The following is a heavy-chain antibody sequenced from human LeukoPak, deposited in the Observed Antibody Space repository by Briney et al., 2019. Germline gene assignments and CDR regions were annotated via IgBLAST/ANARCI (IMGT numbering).Heavy chain of an antibody. D-gene: IGHD3-22*01. CDR3: ASGIYDSSGFFPPASAFDI. CDR2: IYHSGST. J-gene: IGHJ3*02. Sequence: SETLSLTCTVSGYSISSGYYWGWIRQPPGKGLEWIGSIYHSGSTYYNPSLKSRVTISVDTSKNQFSLKLSSVTAADTAVYYCASGIYDSSGFFPPASAFDIWGQGTMVTVSS. CDR1: GYSISSGYY. V-gene: IGHV4-38-2*02.